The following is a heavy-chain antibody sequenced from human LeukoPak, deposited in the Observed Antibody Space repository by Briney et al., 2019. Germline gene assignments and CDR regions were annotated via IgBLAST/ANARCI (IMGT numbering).Heavy chain of an antibody. CDR3: VRVYGGKGLDS. D-gene: IGHD4-23*01. CDR1: GGSISDGDYY. CDR2: IHYSGST. V-gene: IGHV4-30-4*08. Sequence: SETLSLTCTVSGGSISDGDYYWSWIRQPPGKGLECIGYIHYSGSTHYNPSLSCRVIMSTHTSRNQLSLKMNSVAASATAVYYSVRVYGGKGLDSWGRGTLVTVSS. J-gene: IGHJ4*02.